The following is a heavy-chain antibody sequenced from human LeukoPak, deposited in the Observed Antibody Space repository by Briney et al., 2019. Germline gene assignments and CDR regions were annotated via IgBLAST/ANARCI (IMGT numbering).Heavy chain of an antibody. V-gene: IGHV3-48*01. CDR3: AGYYSSSFYYYYYMDV. CDR2: ISSISSTI. D-gene: IGHD6-6*01. Sequence: PGGSLRLSCAASGFTFSSYSMNWVRQAPGKGREWVSYISSISSTIYYADSVKGRFTISSDNAKNSLYLQMNSLRAEDTAVYYCAGYYSSSFYYYYYMDVWGKGTTVTVSS. CDR1: GFTFSSYS. J-gene: IGHJ6*03.